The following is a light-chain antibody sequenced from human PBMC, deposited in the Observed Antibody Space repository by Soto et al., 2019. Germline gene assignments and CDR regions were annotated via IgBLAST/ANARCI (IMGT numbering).Light chain of an antibody. CDR2: GAS. Sequence: ETVMTQSPATLSVSPGERATLSCRASQSVNSNLAWYQQKLGQAPRVLIYGASTRATGIPDRFSGSGSGTEFILTISRLQSEDFAVYYCQEYNTWPWTFGQGTKVEIK. J-gene: IGKJ1*01. V-gene: IGKV3-15*01. CDR1: QSVNSN. CDR3: QEYNTWPWT.